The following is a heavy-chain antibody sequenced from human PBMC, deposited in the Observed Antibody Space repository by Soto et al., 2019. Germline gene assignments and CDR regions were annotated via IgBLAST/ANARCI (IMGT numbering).Heavy chain of an antibody. D-gene: IGHD2-2*01. Sequence: GGSLRLSCAASGFTLSRDAMHWVRQAPGKGLEWVSSISSSSSYIYYADSVKGRFTISRDNAKNSLYLQMNSLRAEDTAVYYCARAQYPPDVWGQGTTVTVSS. CDR2: ISSSSSYI. CDR1: GFTLSRDA. J-gene: IGHJ6*02. CDR3: ARAQYPPDV. V-gene: IGHV3-21*01.